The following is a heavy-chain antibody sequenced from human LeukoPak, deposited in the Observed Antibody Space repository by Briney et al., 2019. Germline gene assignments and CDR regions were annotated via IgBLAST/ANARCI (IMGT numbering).Heavy chain of an antibody. V-gene: IGHV1-2*04. J-gene: IGHJ4*02. D-gene: IGHD6-19*01. CDR3: ARGEKWLANYFAY. Sequence: ASVKVSCKASGYTFTDYYMHWVRQAPGQGLEWMGWINPNSGGTNYAQKFQGWVTMTRDTSISTAYMELSRLRSDDTAVYYCARGEKWLANYFAYWGQGTLVTVSS. CDR2: INPNSGGT. CDR1: GYTFTDYY.